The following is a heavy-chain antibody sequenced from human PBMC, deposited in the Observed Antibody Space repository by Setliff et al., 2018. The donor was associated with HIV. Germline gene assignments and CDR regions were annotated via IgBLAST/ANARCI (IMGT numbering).Heavy chain of an antibody. V-gene: IGHV4-59*08. CDR3: ARHEEYSSSAFDY. J-gene: IGHJ4*02. CDR1: GGSISSYY. CDR2: IYYSGST. Sequence: SSETLSLTCTVSGGSISSYYWSWIRQPPGKGLEWIGYIYYSGSTNYNPSLKSRVTISVDTSKNQFSLKLSSVTAADTAVYYCARHEEYSSSAFDYWGQGTLVTVSS. D-gene: IGHD6-6*01.